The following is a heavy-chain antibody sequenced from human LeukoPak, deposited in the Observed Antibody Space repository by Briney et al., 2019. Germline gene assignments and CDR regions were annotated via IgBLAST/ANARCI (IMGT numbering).Heavy chain of an antibody. Sequence: GGSLRLSCAASGFTFSSYAMHWVRQASGKGLEWVGRIRSKVNNSATAYAASVRGRFTISRDDSESRAYLQMNSLNTEDTAVYYCTRRDCSSTVCFDYWGQGTPVTVSS. V-gene: IGHV3-73*01. CDR2: IRSKVNNSAT. CDR3: TRRDCSSTVCFDY. J-gene: IGHJ4*02. CDR1: GFTFSSYA. D-gene: IGHD2-15*01.